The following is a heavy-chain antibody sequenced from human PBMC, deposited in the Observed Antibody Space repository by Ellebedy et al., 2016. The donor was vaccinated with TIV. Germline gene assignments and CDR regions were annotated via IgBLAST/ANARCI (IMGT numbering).Heavy chain of an antibody. Sequence: GESLKISXAASGFTFSTYWMHWARQAPGKGLEWVSRINSDGSSTNYADSVKGRFTISRDNTKNTLYLQMNSLRVEDTAVYYCARDLGGGYSGYLLGYWGQGTLVTVSS. CDR3: ARDLGGGYSGYLLGY. J-gene: IGHJ4*02. D-gene: IGHD5-12*01. V-gene: IGHV3-74*01. CDR1: GFTFSTYW. CDR2: INSDGSST.